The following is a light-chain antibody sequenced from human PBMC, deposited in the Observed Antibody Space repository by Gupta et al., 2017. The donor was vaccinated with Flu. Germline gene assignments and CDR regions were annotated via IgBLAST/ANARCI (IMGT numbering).Light chain of an antibody. CDR3: QVWDATSDHVV. V-gene: IGLV3-21*02. CDR1: NIGSKT. CDR2: GDR. Sequence: SYVLPQPPSVSVAPGQTARIPCGGNNIGSKTVQWYQQIPGQAPVLVVYGDRDRPSGISERISGSNSGNTATLTISRVEVGDEADYYCQVWDATSDHVVFGGGTKLTVL. J-gene: IGLJ2*01.